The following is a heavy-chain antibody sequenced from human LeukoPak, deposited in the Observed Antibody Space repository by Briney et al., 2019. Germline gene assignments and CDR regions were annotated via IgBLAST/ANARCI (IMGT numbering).Heavy chain of an antibody. CDR3: ARDGYDFWSGPQGGY. CDR2: IIPILGIA. Sequence: SVKVSRKASGGTFSSYAISWVRQAPGQGLEWMGRIIPILGIANYAQKFQGRVTITADKSTSTAYMELSSLRSEDTAVYYCARDGYDFWSGPQGGYWGQGTLVTVSS. CDR1: GGTFSSYA. D-gene: IGHD3-3*01. V-gene: IGHV1-69*04. J-gene: IGHJ4*02.